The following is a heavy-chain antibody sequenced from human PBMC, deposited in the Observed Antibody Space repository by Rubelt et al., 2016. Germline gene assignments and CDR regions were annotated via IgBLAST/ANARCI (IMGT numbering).Heavy chain of an antibody. CDR1: GFTFSSYG. CDR3: AKGFRFDY. J-gene: IGHJ4*02. D-gene: IGHD3-10*01. CDR2: IWYDGSNK. V-gene: IGHV3-33*06. Sequence: QVQLVESGGGVVQPGRSLRLSCAASGFTFSSYGMHWVRQAPGKGLEWVAVIWYDGSNKYYADSGKVRFTISRDNSKNTVYLQMNSLRAEDTAVYYCAKGFRFDYWGQGTLVTVSS.